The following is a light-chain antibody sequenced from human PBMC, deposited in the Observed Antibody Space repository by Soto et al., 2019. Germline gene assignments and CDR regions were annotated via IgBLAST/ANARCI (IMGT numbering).Light chain of an antibody. Sequence: QSALTQPRSVSGSPGQSVTISCTGTSSDVGGYNYVSWYQQHPGKAPKHMMYDVSKRPPGVPDRFSGSKSGNTASLTNSALQSEDEADYCCCSYAGSYPYVFGTGSKVTV. CDR2: DVS. CDR1: SSDVGGYNY. CDR3: CSYAGSYPYV. V-gene: IGLV2-11*01. J-gene: IGLJ1*01.